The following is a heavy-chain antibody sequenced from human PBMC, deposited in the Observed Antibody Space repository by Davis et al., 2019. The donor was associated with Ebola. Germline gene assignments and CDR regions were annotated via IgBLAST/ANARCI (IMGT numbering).Heavy chain of an antibody. V-gene: IGHV1-8*01. CDR3: ARGGYFDWLTRWHYYGMDV. D-gene: IGHD3-9*01. Sequence: AASVKVSCKASGYTFTTYDIHWVRQATGQGLEWMGWMNPNSENTGYAQNFQGRVTMTRSTSISTAYMELSSLRSEDTAVYYCARGGYFDWLTRWHYYGMDVWGQGTTVTVSS. CDR2: MNPNSENT. J-gene: IGHJ6*02. CDR1: GYTFTTYD.